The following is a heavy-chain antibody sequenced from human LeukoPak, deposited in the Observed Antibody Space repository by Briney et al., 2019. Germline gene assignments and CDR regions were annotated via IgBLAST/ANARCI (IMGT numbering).Heavy chain of an antibody. V-gene: IGHV4-4*07. D-gene: IGHD3-10*01. J-gene: IGHJ6*02. CDR2: IYSSGST. CDR3: ARDHAILLWFGELSGRPYYYGMDV. Sequence: SETLSLTCTVSGGSISSYYWSWIRQPAGKGLEWIGRIYSSGSTNYNPSLKSRVTVSVDTSKNQFSLKLSSVTAADTAVYYCARDHAILLWFGELSGRPYYYGMDVWGQGTTVTVSS. CDR1: GGSISSYY.